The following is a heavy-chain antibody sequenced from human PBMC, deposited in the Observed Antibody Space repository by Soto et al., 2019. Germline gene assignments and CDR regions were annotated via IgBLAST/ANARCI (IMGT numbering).Heavy chain of an antibody. V-gene: IGHV3-53*01. CDR2: IYSGGST. CDR3: ARDPPATRHGMDV. J-gene: IGHJ6*02. CDR1: GFTVSSNY. Sequence: TGGSLRLSCAASGFTVSSNYMSWFRQAPGKGLEWVSVIYSGGSTYYADSVRGRFTISRDNSKNTLYLQMKSLRAEDTAVYYCARDPPATRHGMDVWGQGTTVTVSS.